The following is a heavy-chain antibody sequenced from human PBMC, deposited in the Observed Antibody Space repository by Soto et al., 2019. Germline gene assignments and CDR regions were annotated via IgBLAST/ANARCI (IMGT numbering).Heavy chain of an antibody. Sequence: SETLSLTCTVSGVSISRYYWSWMRQSPGKEMEWIGFIHHSGRTNSNPSLQSRLTMSVDTSKNQFSLSLSSVTAADTAVYYCARGYYDSRGYSEPFDSWGQGTLVTVSS. J-gene: IGHJ4*02. V-gene: IGHV4-59*01. D-gene: IGHD3-22*01. CDR1: GVSISRYY. CDR3: ARGYYDSRGYSEPFDS. CDR2: IHHSGRT.